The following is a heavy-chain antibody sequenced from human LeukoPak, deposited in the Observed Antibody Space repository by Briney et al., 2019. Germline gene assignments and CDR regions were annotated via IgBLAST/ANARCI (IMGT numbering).Heavy chain of an antibody. CDR1: GGTFSSYA. CDR3: ARAPVITIFGVAKSSDY. D-gene: IGHD3-3*01. Sequence: ASVKVSCKASGGTFSSYAISWVRQAPGQGLEWMGRIIPILGIANYAQKFQGRVTITADKSTSTAYMELSSLRSDDTAVYYCARAPVITIFGVAKSSDYWGQGTLVTVSS. V-gene: IGHV1-69*04. J-gene: IGHJ4*02. CDR2: IIPILGIA.